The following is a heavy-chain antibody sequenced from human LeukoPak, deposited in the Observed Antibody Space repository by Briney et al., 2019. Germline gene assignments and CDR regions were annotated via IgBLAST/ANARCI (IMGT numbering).Heavy chain of an antibody. CDR1: GFTFDDYA. CDR2: ISWNSGSI. D-gene: IGHD3-10*01. CDR3: AKDAGGSGSYYSAFDI. J-gene: IGHJ3*02. Sequence: QAGGSLRLSCAASGFTFDDYAMHWVRQAPGKGLEWVSGISWNSGSIGYADSVKGRFTISRDNAKNSLYLQMNSLRAEDTALYYCAKDAGGSGSYYSAFDIWGQGTMVTVSS. V-gene: IGHV3-9*01.